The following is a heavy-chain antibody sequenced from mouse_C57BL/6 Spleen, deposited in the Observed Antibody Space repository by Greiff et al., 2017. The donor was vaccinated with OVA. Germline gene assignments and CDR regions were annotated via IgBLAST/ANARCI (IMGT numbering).Heavy chain of an antibody. CDR3: ARWGVSYDYAGDAMDY. CDR1: GYAFSSSW. J-gene: IGHJ4*01. D-gene: IGHD2-4*01. V-gene: IGHV1-82*01. CDR2: IYPGDGDT. Sequence: QVQLQQSGPELVKPGASVKISCKASGYAFSSSWMNWVKQRPGKGLEWIGRIYPGDGDTNYNGKFKGKATLTADKSSSTAYMQLSSLTSEDSAVYFCARWGVSYDYAGDAMDYWGQGTSVTVSS.